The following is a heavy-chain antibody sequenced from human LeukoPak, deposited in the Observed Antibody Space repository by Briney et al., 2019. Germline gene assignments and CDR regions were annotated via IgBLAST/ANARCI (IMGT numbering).Heavy chain of an antibody. V-gene: IGHV3-23*01. D-gene: IGHD3-10*01. J-gene: IGHJ4*02. CDR3: AKDRGLWFGDKKGFDY. CDR1: GFTFSSYA. CDR2: ISGSGGST. Sequence: GGSLRLSCAASGFTFSSYAMSWVRQAPGKGLEWVSAISGSGGSTFYADSVKGRVTISRDNSKNTLYLQMNSLRAEDTAVYYCAKDRGLWFGDKKGFDYWGQGTLVTVSP.